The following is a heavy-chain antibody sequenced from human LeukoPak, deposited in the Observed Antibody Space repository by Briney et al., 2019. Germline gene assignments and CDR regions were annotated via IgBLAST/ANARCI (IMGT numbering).Heavy chain of an antibody. CDR3: ARGGSNFLNWFDP. Sequence: SETLSLTCAVYGGSFSSYYWSWIRQPPGKGLEWMGYIYYSGSTNYNPSLKSRVTMSVDTSKSQFSLKLNSVTAADTAVYYCARGGSNFLNWFDPWGQGTLVTVSS. V-gene: IGHV4-59*01. CDR1: GGSFSSYY. CDR2: IYYSGST. J-gene: IGHJ5*02. D-gene: IGHD1-26*01.